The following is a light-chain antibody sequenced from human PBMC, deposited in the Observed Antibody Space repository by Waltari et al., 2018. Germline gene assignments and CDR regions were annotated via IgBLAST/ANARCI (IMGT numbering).Light chain of an antibody. CDR2: EDN. V-gene: IGLV6-57*03. J-gene: IGLJ3*02. CDR3: QSYDSSSWV. CDR1: SGTTASHS. Sequence: NFMLTQPHSVSESPGKTVTISYTRSSGTTASHSVQWYQQRPGSAPTTVIYEDNQRPSGVPDRFSGSIDSSSNSASLTISGLKTEDEADYYCQSYDSSSWVFGGGTKLTVL.